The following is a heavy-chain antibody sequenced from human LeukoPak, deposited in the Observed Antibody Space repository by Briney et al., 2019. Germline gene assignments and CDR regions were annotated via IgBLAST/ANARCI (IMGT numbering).Heavy chain of an antibody. CDR2: ISHHGIKK. Sequence: GGSLRLSCAASGFTFSSYAMHWVRQAPGKGLEWVAVISHHGIKKDLSDSVKGRFTISRDNSKNTLYLQLNSLITEDTAVYYCAREHTSIIWGQGTLVTVSS. D-gene: IGHD5-18*01. J-gene: IGHJ1*01. CDR1: GFTFSSYA. CDR3: AREHTSII. V-gene: IGHV3-30*04.